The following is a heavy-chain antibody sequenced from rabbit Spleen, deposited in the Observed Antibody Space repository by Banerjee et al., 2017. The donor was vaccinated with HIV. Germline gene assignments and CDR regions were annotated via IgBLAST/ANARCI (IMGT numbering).Heavy chain of an antibody. D-gene: IGHD8-1*01. Sequence: QSLEESGGDLVKPGASLTLTCTASGFSFTYIDYLCWVRQPPGKGPEWIACVAAGVSFTSYYATWAKGRFTISKTSSTTVTLQMTSLTAADTATYFCARDSGSSFSSYGMDLWGPGTLSPS. J-gene: IGHJ6*01. CDR3: ARDSGSSFSSYGMDL. CDR2: VAAGVSFTS. V-gene: IGHV1S40*01. CDR1: GFSFTYIDY.